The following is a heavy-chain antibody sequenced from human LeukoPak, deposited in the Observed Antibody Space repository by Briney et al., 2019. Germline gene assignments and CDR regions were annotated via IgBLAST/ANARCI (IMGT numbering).Heavy chain of an antibody. V-gene: IGHV5-51*01. CDR1: GYSFTSYW. CDR2: IYPGDSDT. CDR3: ARRLYSYYYGMDV. Sequence: GESLQISCKASGYSFTSYWIGWVRQMPGKGLEWMGIIYPGDSDTRYSPSFEGQVTISADKSISTAYLQWSSLKASDTAMYYCARRLYSYYYGMDVWGQGTTVTVSS. D-gene: IGHD2-8*01. J-gene: IGHJ6*02.